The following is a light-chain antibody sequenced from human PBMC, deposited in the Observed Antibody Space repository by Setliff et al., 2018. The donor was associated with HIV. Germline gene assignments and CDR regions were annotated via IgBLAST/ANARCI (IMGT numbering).Light chain of an antibody. CDR1: QGVLYSPHNKNF. J-gene: IGKJ4*01. CDR2: WAS. V-gene: IGKV4-1*01. CDR3: QQYYSPPLT. Sequence: DIVMTQSPDSLAVSLGERATINCKSSQGVLYSPHNKNFLAWYQQKPGQSPKLLIYWASTRESGVPDRFSGSGSGTDFTLTISSLQAEDVAVYYCQQYYSPPLTFGGGPRWIS.